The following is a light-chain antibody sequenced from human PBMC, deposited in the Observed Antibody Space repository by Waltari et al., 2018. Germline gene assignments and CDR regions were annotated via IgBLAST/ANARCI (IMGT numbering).Light chain of an antibody. Sequence: NFMLTQPHSVSESPGKTVTISCTGSSGSIASNYVQWYQQRPGSAPTTVIYEDNQRPSGVPDRCSGSIDSSSNSASLTISGLKTEDEADYYCQSYDSSNQGVFGGGTKLTVL. CDR3: QSYDSSNQGV. CDR1: SGSIASNY. J-gene: IGLJ3*02. V-gene: IGLV6-57*02. CDR2: EDN.